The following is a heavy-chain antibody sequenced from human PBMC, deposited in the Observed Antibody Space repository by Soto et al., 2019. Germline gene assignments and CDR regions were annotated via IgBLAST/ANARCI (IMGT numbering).Heavy chain of an antibody. D-gene: IGHD5-12*01. CDR2: INHSGST. V-gene: IGHV4-34*01. CDR3: ARGYRWLLSPYYFDY. Sequence: QVQLQQWGAGLLKPSETLSLTCAVYGGSFSGYYWSWIRQPPGKGLEWIGEINHSGSTNYNPSLKSRVTISVDTSKNQFSLKLSSVTAADTAVYYCARGYRWLLSPYYFDYWGQGTLVTVSS. J-gene: IGHJ4*02. CDR1: GGSFSGYY.